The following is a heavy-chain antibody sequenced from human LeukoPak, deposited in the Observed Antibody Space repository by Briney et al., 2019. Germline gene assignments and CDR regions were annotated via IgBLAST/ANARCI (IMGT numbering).Heavy chain of an antibody. CDR1: GFTFSTYA. D-gene: IGHD1-26*01. CDR3: AKDLSGTYMVDY. J-gene: IGHJ4*02. CDR2: ISYHGTNQ. V-gene: IGHV3-30-3*01. Sequence: GGSLRLSCAASGFTFSTYAMHWVRQAPGKGLQWVAMISYHGTNQHYADSVRGRFTISRDNSKNTLYLQMDSLRAEDTAVYYCAKDLSGTYMVDYWGQGTLVTVSS.